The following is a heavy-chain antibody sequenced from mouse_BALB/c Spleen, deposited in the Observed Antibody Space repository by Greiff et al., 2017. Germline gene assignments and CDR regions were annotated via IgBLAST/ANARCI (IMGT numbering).Heavy chain of an antibody. V-gene: IGHV8-8*01. Sequence: QVTLKVSGPGILQPSQTLSLTCSFSGFSLSTSGMGVGWIRQPSGKGLEWLAHIWWDDDKRYNPALKSRLTISKDTSSNQVFLKIASVDTADTATYYCARIGHRGLRLLAMDYWGQGTSVTVSS. J-gene: IGHJ4*01. CDR1: GFSLSTSGMG. D-gene: IGHD1-2*01. CDR2: IWWDDDK. CDR3: ARIGHRGLRLLAMDY.